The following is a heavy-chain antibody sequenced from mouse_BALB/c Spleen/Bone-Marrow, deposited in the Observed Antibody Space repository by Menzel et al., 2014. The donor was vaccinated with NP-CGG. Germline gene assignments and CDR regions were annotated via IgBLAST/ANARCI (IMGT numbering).Heavy chain of an antibody. CDR2: INNGGTYT. J-gene: IGHJ3*01. Sequence: EVKLVESGGDLVKPGGSLKLSCAASGFTFSSYGMSWVRQTPYKRLEWVATINNGGTYTYYPDSVKGRFTISRDNAKNTLYLQMSSLKSEDTAMYYCALNWDSAYWGQGTLVTVSA. CDR3: ALNWDSAY. CDR1: GFTFSSYG. V-gene: IGHV5-6*01. D-gene: IGHD4-1*02.